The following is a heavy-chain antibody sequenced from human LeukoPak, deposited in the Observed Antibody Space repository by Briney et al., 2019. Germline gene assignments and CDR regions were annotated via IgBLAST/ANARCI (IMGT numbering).Heavy chain of an antibody. CDR3: ARDKGSTRSFYMDV. J-gene: IGHJ6*03. CDR2: INPNSGGT. V-gene: IGHV1-2*02. CDR1: GYTFTGYY. Sequence: ASVTVSCKASGYTFTGYYMQWVRQAPGQGLEWMGWINPNSGGTNYAQKFQGRVTMTRDTSISTAYMELSRLRSDDTAVYYCARDKGSTRSFYMDVWGKGTTVTVSS. D-gene: IGHD2-2*01.